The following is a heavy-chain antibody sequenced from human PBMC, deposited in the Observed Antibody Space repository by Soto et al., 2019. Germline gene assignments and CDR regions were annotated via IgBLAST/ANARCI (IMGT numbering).Heavy chain of an antibody. CDR3: ARPDYGSGSYPDY. D-gene: IGHD3-10*01. J-gene: IGHJ4*02. CDR2: ISYDGSNK. V-gene: IGHV3-30-3*01. Sequence: QVQLVESGGGVVQPGRSLRLSCAAFGFTFSSYAIQWVRQAPGKGLEWVAVISYDGSNKYYADSVKGRFTISRDNSKNTLYLQMNSLRAEYTAVYYCARPDYGSGSYPDYWGQGTLVTVSS. CDR1: GFTFSSYA.